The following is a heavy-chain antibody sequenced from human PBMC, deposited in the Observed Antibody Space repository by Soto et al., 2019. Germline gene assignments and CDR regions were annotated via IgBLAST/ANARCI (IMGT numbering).Heavy chain of an antibody. J-gene: IGHJ4*02. V-gene: IGHV3-30*04. CDR3: AREILPPYYSRDCYPYFDY. CDR2: ISFDGKNR. CDR1: GFTFSDYA. Sequence: QVQLVESGGGVVQPGRSLRLSCAASGFTFSDYAMHWVRQAPGKGLEWVTVISFDGKNRYYADSVKGRFTISRDDSKNTLYLQMNSLRTEDTAVYYCAREILPPYYSRDCYPYFDYWGQGALVTVSS. D-gene: IGHD2-21*02.